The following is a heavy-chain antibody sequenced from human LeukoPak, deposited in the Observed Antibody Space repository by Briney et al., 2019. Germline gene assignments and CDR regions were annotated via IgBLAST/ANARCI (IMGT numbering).Heavy chain of an antibody. D-gene: IGHD5-12*01. Sequence: GGSLRLSCVASGFPFSSYGMHWVRQAPGKGLEWVAVISYDGSNKYYADSVKGRFTISRDNSKNTLYLQMNSLRAEDTAVYYCANSGYDFDYWGQGTLVTYSS. CDR2: ISYDGSNK. J-gene: IGHJ4*02. CDR3: ANSGYDFDY. CDR1: GFPFSSYG. V-gene: IGHV3-30*18.